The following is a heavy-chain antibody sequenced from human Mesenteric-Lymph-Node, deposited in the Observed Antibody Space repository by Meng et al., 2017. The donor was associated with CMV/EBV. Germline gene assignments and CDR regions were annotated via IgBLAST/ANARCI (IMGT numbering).Heavy chain of an antibody. J-gene: IGHJ4*02. V-gene: IGHV1-2*06. Sequence: PGASVNVSCKASGYPFPRHYMHWVRQAPGQGLEWMGRINPNTGDTKYDQRFQGRVTMTRDTSISVAYMELSKLKSDDTAVYYCARDDFWGQGTLVTVSS. CDR3: ARDDF. CDR1: GYPFPRHY. CDR2: INPNTGDT.